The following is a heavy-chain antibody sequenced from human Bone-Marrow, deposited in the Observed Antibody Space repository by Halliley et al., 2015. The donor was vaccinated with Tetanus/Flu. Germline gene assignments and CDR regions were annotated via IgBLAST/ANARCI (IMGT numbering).Heavy chain of an antibody. CDR1: GGSFGDSGYY. D-gene: IGHD6-19*01. J-gene: IGHJ6*02. CDR3: ARGHRVSNGWGTYYNNGKDA. Sequence: LRLSCAVYGGSFGDSGYYWNWCRQPPGKGLEWIGEIIPYGNINYNQSLQSRVTISVDTSKNQFSLKLSSVSAADTAVYYCARGHRVSNGWGTYYNNGKDAWGQGTAVSVSS. V-gene: IGHV4-34*01. CDR2: IIPYGNI.